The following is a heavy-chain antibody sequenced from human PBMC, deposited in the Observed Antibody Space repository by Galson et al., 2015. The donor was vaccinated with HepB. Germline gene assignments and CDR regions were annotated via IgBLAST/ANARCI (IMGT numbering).Heavy chain of an antibody. CDR3: AREYYYDSSGYYVYGMDV. D-gene: IGHD3-22*01. CDR1: GFTFSSYA. Sequence: SLRLSCAASGFTFSSYAMHWVRQAPGKGLEWVAVISYDGSNKYYADSVKGRFTISRDNSKNTLYLQMNSLRAEDTAVYYCAREYYYDSSGYYVYGMDVWGQGTTVTVSS. J-gene: IGHJ6*02. CDR2: ISYDGSNK. V-gene: IGHV3-30-3*01.